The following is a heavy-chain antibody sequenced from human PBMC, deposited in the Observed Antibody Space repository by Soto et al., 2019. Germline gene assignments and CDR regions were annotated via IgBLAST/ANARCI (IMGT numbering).Heavy chain of an antibody. CDR1: GFSLRTSGVG. V-gene: IGHV2-5*02. CDR3: AHSQSVWGRYRV. CDR2: IYWDDDK. Sequence: QITLKESGPTLVKPTQTLTLTCTFSGFSLRTSGVGVGWIRQPPGKALEWLALIYWDDDKRYSPSLKSRVSISKDTSKKQVVLTMTNVDPVDTATYCCAHSQSVWGRYRVWGQGTLVTVSS. D-gene: IGHD3-16*02. J-gene: IGHJ4*02.